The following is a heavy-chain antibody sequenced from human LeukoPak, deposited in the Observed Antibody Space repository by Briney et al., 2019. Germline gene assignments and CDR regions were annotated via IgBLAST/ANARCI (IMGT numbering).Heavy chain of an antibody. CDR2: INHSGST. V-gene: IGHV4-34*01. CDR3: ARQWLPRFIYRFDP. Sequence: SETLSLTCAVYGGSFSGYYWSWIRQPPGKGLEWIGEINHSGSTNYNPSLKSRVTISVDTSKNQFSLKLSSVTAADTAVYYCARQWLPRFIYRFDPWGQGTLVTVSS. D-gene: IGHD6-19*01. J-gene: IGHJ5*02. CDR1: GGSFSGYY.